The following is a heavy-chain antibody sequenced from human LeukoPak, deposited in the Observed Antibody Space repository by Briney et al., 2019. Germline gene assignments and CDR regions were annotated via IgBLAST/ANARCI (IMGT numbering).Heavy chain of an antibody. D-gene: IGHD6-19*01. CDR2: ISDRGDSS. CDR1: GFTFSTYA. V-gene: IGHV3-23*01. J-gene: IGHJ4*02. CDR3: AKGSSGWRHDY. Sequence: GGSLRLSCAASGFTFSTYAMNWLRQAPGKGLEWVSGISDRGDSSRYADSVKGRFTISRDNSKNTLYLQMNSLRAEDTAVYYCAKGSSGWRHDYWGQGTLVTVSS.